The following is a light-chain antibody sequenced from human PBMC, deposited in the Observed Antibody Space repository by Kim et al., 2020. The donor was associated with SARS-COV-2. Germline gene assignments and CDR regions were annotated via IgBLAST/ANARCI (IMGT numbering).Light chain of an antibody. V-gene: IGKV3-11*01. CDR1: QTVSTY. CDR2: DAS. J-gene: IGKJ5*01. CDR3: QQRSNWPIT. Sequence: PGEESTLSCRASQTVSTYLAWYQQKPGQAPRLLISDASNRASGIPARFSGSGSGTDFTLTISSLEPEDFAVYYCQQRSNWPITFGQGTRLEIK.